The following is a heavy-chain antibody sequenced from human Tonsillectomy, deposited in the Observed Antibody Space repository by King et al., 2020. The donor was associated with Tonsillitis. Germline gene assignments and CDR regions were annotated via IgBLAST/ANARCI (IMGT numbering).Heavy chain of an antibody. CDR3: AHEHDTSSIYFDL. CDR1: GFSLSTIGVG. V-gene: IGHV2-5*02. Sequence: TLKESGPTLVKPTQTLTLTCTFSGFSLSTIGVGVGWIRQPPGKAPEWLALIYLDDDKRYSPSLRNRLTITQDASKNQVVLSMTNMDPVDTATYYCAHEHDTSSIYFDLWGRGTLVTVSS. J-gene: IGHJ2*01. CDR2: IYLDDDK. D-gene: IGHD6-6*01.